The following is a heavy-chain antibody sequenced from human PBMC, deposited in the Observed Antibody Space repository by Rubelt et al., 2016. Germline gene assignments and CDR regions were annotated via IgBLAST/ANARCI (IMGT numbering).Heavy chain of an antibody. V-gene: IGHV4-34*10. CDR1: GGSFSGYS. Sequence: QLQESGPGLVKPSETLSLTCAVSGGSFSGYSWSWIRQPPGKGLEWIGEVSHSGFPSYNPSLPNRVTISLDSSKSQVPLNLTSVTAADTAVYYWARHASWSVRAFDIWGQGTMVTVSS. CDR2: VSHSGFP. J-gene: IGHJ3*02. CDR3: ARHASWSVRAFDI. D-gene: IGHD2-2*01.